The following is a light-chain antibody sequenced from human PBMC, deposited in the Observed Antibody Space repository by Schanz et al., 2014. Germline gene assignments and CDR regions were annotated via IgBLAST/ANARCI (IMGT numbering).Light chain of an antibody. CDR2: EVS. CDR3: YSSARGISL. J-gene: IGLJ2*01. CDR1: SSDVGAYNY. Sequence: QSALTQPPSASGSPGQSATISCTGTSSDVGAYNYVSWYQQQPGKAPKLMIYEVSKRPSGVPDRFSGSKSGNTASLTVSGLQAEDEADYYCYSSARGISLFGGGTKLTVL. V-gene: IGLV2-8*01.